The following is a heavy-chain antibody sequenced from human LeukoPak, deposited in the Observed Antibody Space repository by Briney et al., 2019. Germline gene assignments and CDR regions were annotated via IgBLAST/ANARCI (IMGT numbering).Heavy chain of an antibody. CDR1: GFTFSNSA. Sequence: GGSLRLSCAASGFTFSNSAMNWVRQAPGKGLEWVSSIDYDSSHIYYAASVRGRFTISRDNARNSVYLQMNSLRVEDTAVYYCARDPLRYLRVGHYDYWGQGTLVAVSS. V-gene: IGHV3-21*01. CDR3: ARDPLRYLRVGHYDY. D-gene: IGHD3-9*01. J-gene: IGHJ4*02. CDR2: IDYDSSHI.